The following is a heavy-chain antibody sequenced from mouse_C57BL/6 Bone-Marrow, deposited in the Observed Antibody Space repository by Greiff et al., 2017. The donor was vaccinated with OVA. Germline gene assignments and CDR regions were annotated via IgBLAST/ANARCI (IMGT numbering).Heavy chain of an antibody. V-gene: IGHV1-59*01. Sequence: QVQLKQPGAELVRPGTSVKLSCKASGYTFTSYWMHWVKQRPGQGLEWIGVIDPSDSYTNYNQKFKGKATLTVDTPSSTAYMQLSSLTSEDSAVYYCARHSAWGQGTLVTVSA. CDR3: ARHSA. CDR2: IDPSDSYT. CDR1: GYTFTSYW. J-gene: IGHJ3*01.